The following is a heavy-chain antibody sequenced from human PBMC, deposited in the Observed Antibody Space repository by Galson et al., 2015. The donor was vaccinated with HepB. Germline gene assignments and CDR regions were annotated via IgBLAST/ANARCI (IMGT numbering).Heavy chain of an antibody. CDR3: ARVVRAGAAYFDY. Sequence: SVKVSCKASGYTFSTYGISWVRQAPGQGLEWMGWISGYNGNTNYAQKLQGRVTMSTDTPTSTAYMELRSLRSDDTAVYYCARVVRAGAAYFDYWGRGTLVTVSS. V-gene: IGHV1-18*01. J-gene: IGHJ4*02. CDR1: GYTFSTYG. D-gene: IGHD4-23*01. CDR2: ISGYNGNT.